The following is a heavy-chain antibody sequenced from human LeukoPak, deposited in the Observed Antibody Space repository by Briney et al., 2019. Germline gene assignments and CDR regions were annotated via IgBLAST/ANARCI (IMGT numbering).Heavy chain of an antibody. CDR1: GFTFSSYA. J-gene: IGHJ4*02. CDR3: AKGPIRFDY. Sequence: GGSLRLSCAASGFTFSSYAMSWVRQAPGKGLEWVSGISDGGGGTYYAESVKGRFSISRDNSKNTLYLQMNSLRAEDTAVYYCAKGPIRFDYWGQGTLVTVSS. V-gene: IGHV3-23*01. CDR2: ISDGGGGT.